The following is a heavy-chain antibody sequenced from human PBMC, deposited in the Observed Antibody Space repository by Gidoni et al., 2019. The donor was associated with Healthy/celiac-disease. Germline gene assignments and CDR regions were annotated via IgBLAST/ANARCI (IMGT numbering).Heavy chain of an antibody. CDR3: ARVREHDYGDYIKYYYYGMDV. D-gene: IGHD4-17*01. Sequence: EVQLVASGGGLVQPGRSLRLSCAASAFTFSSHWLHWGRQAPGKGLVWVSRINSDGSSTSYADSVKGRFTISRDNAKNTLYLQMNSLRAEDTAVYYCARVREHDYGDYIKYYYYGMDVWGQGTTVTVSS. CDR1: AFTFSSHW. J-gene: IGHJ6*02. CDR2: INSDGSST. V-gene: IGHV3-74*01.